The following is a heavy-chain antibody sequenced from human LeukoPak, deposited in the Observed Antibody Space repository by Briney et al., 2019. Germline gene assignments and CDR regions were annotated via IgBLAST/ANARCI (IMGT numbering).Heavy chain of an antibody. CDR1: GGSISSSSYY. CDR3: ARGNYYDSSGYYYALDY. J-gene: IGHJ4*02. V-gene: IGHV4-39*07. Sequence: SETLSLTCTVSGGSISSSSYYWGWIRQPPGKGLEWIGSIYYSGGTYYNPSLKSRVTISVDTSKNQFSLKLSSVPAADTAVYYCARGNYYDSSGYYYALDYWGQGTLVTVSS. D-gene: IGHD3-22*01. CDR2: IYYSGGT.